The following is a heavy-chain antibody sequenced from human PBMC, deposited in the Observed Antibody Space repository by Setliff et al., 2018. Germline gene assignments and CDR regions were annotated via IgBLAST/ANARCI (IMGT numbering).Heavy chain of an antibody. CDR2: INPDGSEK. V-gene: IGHV3-7*01. CDR1: GFTYKNDW. Sequence: PGGSLRLSCGASGFTYKNDWVSWVRQAPGKGLEWLASINPDGSEKYYVDSVKGRFTISRDNARNSLSLQMNSLRTEDTAVYYCVKDVVGYSSTWPKRDYFDYWGQGTLVTVSS. J-gene: IGHJ4*02. D-gene: IGHD6-13*01. CDR3: VKDVVGYSSTWPKRDYFDY.